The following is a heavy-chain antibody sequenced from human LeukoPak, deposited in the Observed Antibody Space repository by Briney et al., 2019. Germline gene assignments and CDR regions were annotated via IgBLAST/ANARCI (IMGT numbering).Heavy chain of an antibody. CDR2: ISNDGNYE. D-gene: IGHD3-10*01. V-gene: IGHV3-30*18. CDR1: GFTFNNSG. Sequence: GGSLRLSWAASGFTFNNSGMHWVRQVPGKGLEWVAVISNDGNYENYAASVKGRFTISRDNSKNTLYLQMNSLRPEDTAVYSCAKDRFSTAWSSSGSDYWGQGTLVTVSS. J-gene: IGHJ4*02. CDR3: AKDRFSTAWSSSGSDY.